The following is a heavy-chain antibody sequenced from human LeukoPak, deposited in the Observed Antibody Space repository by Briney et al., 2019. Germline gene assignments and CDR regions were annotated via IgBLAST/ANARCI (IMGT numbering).Heavy chain of an antibody. J-gene: IGHJ6*02. Sequence: SEALSLTCTVSGGSLITNTYYWGWIRQPPGKGLEWIGSVYYSGITYYNPSLKSRVTMSVDTSKNQFSLKLSSVTAADTAVYYCARDYYYYGMDVWGQGTTVTVSS. CDR3: ARDYYYYGMDV. CDR1: GGSLITNTYY. CDR2: VYYSGIT. V-gene: IGHV4-39*07.